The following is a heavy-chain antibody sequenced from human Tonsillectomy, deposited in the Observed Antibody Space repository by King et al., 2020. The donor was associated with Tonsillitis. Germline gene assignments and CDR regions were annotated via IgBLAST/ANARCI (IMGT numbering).Heavy chain of an antibody. D-gene: IGHD3-22*01. Sequence: QLQESGPGLVKPSETLSLTCTVSGGSISSYYWSWIRQPPGKGLEWIGYIYYSGSTNYNPSLTSRVTISVDTSKNQFSLKMCSVTAADTAVYYCATDSYDSSGYRGWCDPGGQGTLVTVSS. CDR1: GGSISSYY. CDR3: ATDSYDSSGYRGWCDP. V-gene: IGHV4-59*01. J-gene: IGHJ5*02. CDR2: IYYSGST.